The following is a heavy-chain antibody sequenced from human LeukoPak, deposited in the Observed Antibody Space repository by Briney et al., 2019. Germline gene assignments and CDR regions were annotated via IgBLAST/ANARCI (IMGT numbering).Heavy chain of an antibody. CDR2: ISYDGSKK. J-gene: IGHJ4*02. V-gene: IGHV3-30*03. D-gene: IGHD6-13*01. CDR3: ARGGPAAGRFDY. CDR1: GFTFSNYG. Sequence: PGGSLRLSCAASGFTFSNYGMHWVRQAPGKGLEWVAVISYDGSKKYYADSVKGRFTISRDNSKNTVHLQMNSLRAEDTAVYYCARGGPAAGRFDYWGQGTLVTVSS.